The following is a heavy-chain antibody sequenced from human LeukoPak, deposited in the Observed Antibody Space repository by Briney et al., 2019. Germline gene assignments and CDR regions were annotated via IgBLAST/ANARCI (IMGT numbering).Heavy chain of an antibody. J-gene: IGHJ4*02. D-gene: IGHD6-13*01. V-gene: IGHV4-39*01. CDR3: AAGYSSIIDY. CDR1: GGSISSSSYH. Sequence: PSETLSLTCTVSGGSISSSSYHWGWIRQPPGRGLEWIGSISYSGSTYYNPSLKSRVTISVDTSKNQFSLKLSSVTAADTAVYYCAAGYSSIIDYWGQGTLVTVSS. CDR2: ISYSGST.